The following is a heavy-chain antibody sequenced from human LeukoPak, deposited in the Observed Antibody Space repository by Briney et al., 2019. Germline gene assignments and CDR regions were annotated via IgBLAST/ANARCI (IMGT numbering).Heavy chain of an antibody. V-gene: IGHV4-59*08. D-gene: IGHD1-26*01. J-gene: IGHJ4*02. CDR1: GGSISSYY. CDR2: IYYSGST. CDR3: ARPGVYSGSYYPFDY. Sequence: SETLSLTCTVSGGSISSYYWSWIRQPPGEGLEWIGYIYYSGSTNYNPSLKSRVTISVDTSKNQFSLKLSSVTAADTAVYYCARPGVYSGSYYPFDYWGQGTMVTVSS.